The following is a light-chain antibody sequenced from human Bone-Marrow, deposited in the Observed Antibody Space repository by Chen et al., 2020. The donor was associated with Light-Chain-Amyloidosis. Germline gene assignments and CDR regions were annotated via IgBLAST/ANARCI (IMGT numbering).Light chain of an antibody. CDR2: KAS. Sequence: DIQMTQSPSTLSASVGDRVTITCRASQSISTWLAWYQQKPGKAPNLLIYKASSLQSGVPSRFSGSGSGTEFTLAISSLQPDDFATYYYQQYRSYSRTFGQGTKVEIK. V-gene: IGKV1-5*03. CDR3: QQYRSYSRT. CDR1: QSISTW. J-gene: IGKJ1*01.